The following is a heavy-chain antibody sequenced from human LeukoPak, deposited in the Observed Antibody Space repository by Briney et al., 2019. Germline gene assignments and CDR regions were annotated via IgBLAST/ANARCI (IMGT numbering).Heavy chain of an antibody. V-gene: IGHV1-2*02. J-gene: IGHJ4*02. CDR2: INPNSGGT. CDR1: GYTFTGYY. D-gene: IGHD2-2*01. CDR3: ARGGYCSSTSCTVDFDY. Sequence: ASVKVSCKASGYTFTGYYMHWVRQAPGQGLEWMGWINPNSGGTNYAQKFQGRVTMTRDTSISTAYMELSRLRSDDTAVYYCARGGYCSSTSCTVDFDYWGQGTLVTVSS.